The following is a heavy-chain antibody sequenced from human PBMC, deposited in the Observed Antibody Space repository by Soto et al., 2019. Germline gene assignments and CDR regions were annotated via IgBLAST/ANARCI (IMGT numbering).Heavy chain of an antibody. J-gene: IGHJ4*02. CDR2: IDTDGGST. CDR3: VRDDFGVAMEY. CDR1: GFTFSSYG. Sequence: EVQLVESGGGLVQPGESLRLSCAASGFTFSSYGMHWVRQAPGKGLVWVAHIDTDGGSTSYADSVKGRFTISRDNAKNTLYLQMNSVRADDMAVYYCVRDDFGVAMEYWGLGTLVTVSS. D-gene: IGHD3-3*01. V-gene: IGHV3-74*01.